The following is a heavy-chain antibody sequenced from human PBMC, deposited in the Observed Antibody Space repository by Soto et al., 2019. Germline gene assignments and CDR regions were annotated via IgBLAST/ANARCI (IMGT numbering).Heavy chain of an antibody. D-gene: IGHD4-17*01. CDR1: GFTFSSYG. CDR3: ARGDYGDYVYYYYYGMDV. V-gene: IGHV3-33*01. J-gene: IGHJ6*02. Sequence: QVQLVESGGGVVQPGRSLRLSCAASGFTFSSYGMHWVRQAPGKGLEWVAVIWYDGSNKYYADSVKGRFTISRDNSKNTLYLQMNSLRAEDTAVYYCARGDYGDYVYYYYYGMDVWGQGTTVTVSS. CDR2: IWYDGSNK.